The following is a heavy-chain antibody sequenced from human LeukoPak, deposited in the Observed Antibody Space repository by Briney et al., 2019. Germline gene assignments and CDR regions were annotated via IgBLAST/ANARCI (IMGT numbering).Heavy chain of an antibody. J-gene: IGHJ4*02. V-gene: IGHV3-21*01. D-gene: IGHD3-9*01. CDR3: ARNYDVSTGYPYYFDH. Sequence: GGSLRLSCATSGFTFSTYAMNWVRQAPGKGLEWVSVISVSGGSFKYYAASVEGRFTITRDNAKNSLYLQMSSLTPEDTAVYYCARNYDVSTGYPYYFDHWGQGILVTVSS. CDR1: GFTFSTYA. CDR2: ISVSGGSFK.